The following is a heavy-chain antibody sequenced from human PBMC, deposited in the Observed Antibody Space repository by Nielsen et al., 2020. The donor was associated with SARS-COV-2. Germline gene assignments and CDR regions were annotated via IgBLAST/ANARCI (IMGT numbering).Heavy chain of an antibody. Sequence: SETLSLTCVVSGGSFNNYYWNWIRQAPGKGLEWIGEINHTGTSNYNPSLKSRVSISVDTSNNQFSLKLASVTAADTAVYYCATGPVGFDPWGQGTLVSVSS. CDR2: INHTGTS. V-gene: IGHV4-34*01. CDR1: GGSFNNYY. J-gene: IGHJ5*02. CDR3: ATGPVGFDP.